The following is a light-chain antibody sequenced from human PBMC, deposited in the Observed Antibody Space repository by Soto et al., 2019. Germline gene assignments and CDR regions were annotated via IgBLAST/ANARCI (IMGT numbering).Light chain of an antibody. CDR1: QTVNSDY. CDR2: GAS. Sequence: IVLTQSPGTLSLSPGETATLSCRASQTVNSDYLSWFQQIPGQAPRLLIYGASMRATGIPDRFSGSGSGTDFTLTISRLEPEDFAVYYCQQCGSSSTFGQGTRLEIK. J-gene: IGKJ5*01. V-gene: IGKV3-20*01. CDR3: QQCGSSST.